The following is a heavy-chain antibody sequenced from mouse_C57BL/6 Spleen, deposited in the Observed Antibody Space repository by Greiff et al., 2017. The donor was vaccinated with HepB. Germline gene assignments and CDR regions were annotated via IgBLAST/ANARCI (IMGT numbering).Heavy chain of an antibody. J-gene: IGHJ3*01. CDR2: ISSGSSTI. CDR3: ARREGAY. Sequence: EVQLVESGGGLVKPGGSLKLSCAASGFTFSDYGMHWVRQAPEKGLEWVAYISSGSSTIYYADTVKGRFTISRDNAKNTLFLQMTSLRSEDTAMYYCARREGAYWGEGTLVTVSA. V-gene: IGHV5-17*01. CDR1: GFTFSDYG.